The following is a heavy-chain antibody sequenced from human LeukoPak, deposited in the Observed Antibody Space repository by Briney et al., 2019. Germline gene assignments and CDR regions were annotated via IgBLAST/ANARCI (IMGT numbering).Heavy chain of an antibody. CDR1: GLTFSSFS. CDR3: VGGYYRGNFDY. J-gene: IGHJ4*02. D-gene: IGHD4-23*01. Sequence: GGSLRLSCAASGLTFSSFSMNWVRQAPGKGLNWVSSITNSSTYMYYAVSVQGRFTISRDNAKNSLYLQMNNLRAEDTAVYYCVGGYYRGNFDYWGQGTLVTVSS. V-gene: IGHV3-21*01. CDR2: ITNSSTYM.